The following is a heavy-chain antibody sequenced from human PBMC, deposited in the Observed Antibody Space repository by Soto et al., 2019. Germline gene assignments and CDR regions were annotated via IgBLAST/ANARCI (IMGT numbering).Heavy chain of an antibody. J-gene: IGHJ6*01. CDR1: SGPSKSHN. CDR2: VYDTWST. Sequence: QVQVQQSGPGLVKPSETLSLTCTVSSGPSKSHNWGWIRPPPGRGLEWMGYVYDTWSTSYIPSLKSRVTVSAYSCTNRISLTLTFVTAADAAVYYCVRQGIGFLHYLVDVWGQGTTVIVSS. CDR3: VRQGIGFLHYLVDV. V-gene: IGHV4-59*08. D-gene: IGHD2-15*01.